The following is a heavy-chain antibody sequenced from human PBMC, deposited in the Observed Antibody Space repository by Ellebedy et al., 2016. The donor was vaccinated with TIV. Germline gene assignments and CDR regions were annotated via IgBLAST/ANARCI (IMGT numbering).Heavy chain of an antibody. D-gene: IGHD6-13*01. CDR1: GFTFKDYI. CDR3: AKEFGAAGIFDL. CDR2: IGGSGGGT. V-gene: IGHV3-23*01. Sequence: PGGSLRLSCAASGFTFKDYIMTWVRQAPGKGLEWVSSIGGSGGGTYYTDSVKGRFTISRDNSRNTLYLQMNSLRAEDTAIYYCAKEFGAAGIFDLWGQGSLVTVSS. J-gene: IGHJ4*02.